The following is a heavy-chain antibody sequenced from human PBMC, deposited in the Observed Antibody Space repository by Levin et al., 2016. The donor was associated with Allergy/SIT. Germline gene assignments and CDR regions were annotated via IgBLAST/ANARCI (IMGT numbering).Heavy chain of an antibody. J-gene: IGHJ5*02. Sequence: KVSCKASGGTFSSYAISWVRQAPGQGLEWMGGIIPIFGTANYAQKFQGRVTITADESTSTAYMELSSLRSEDTAVYYCARTRVRTSIAARQHWFDPWGQGTLVTVSS. D-gene: IGHD6-6*01. CDR2: IIPIFGTA. CDR3: ARTRVRTSIAARQHWFDP. V-gene: IGHV1-69*01. CDR1: GGTFSSYA.